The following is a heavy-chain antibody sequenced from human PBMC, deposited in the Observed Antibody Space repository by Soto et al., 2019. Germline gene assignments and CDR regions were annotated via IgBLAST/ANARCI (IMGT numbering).Heavy chain of an antibody. CDR3: ARAMVRGVISPYYYYMDV. CDR1: GCSISRGGYY. J-gene: IGHJ6*03. CDR2: IYYSGST. V-gene: IGHV4-31*03. D-gene: IGHD3-10*01. Sequence: SETLSLTCTVSGCSISRGGYYCSWIRQHPGKGLEWIGYIYYSGSTYYNPSLKSRVTISVDTSKNQFSLKLSSVTAADTAVYYCARAMVRGVISPYYYYMDVWGKGTTVTVSS.